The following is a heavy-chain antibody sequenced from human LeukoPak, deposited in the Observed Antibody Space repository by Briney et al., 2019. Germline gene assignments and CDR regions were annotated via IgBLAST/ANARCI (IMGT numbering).Heavy chain of an antibody. Sequence: GGSLRLSCAASGFTFGDYYMTWIRQAPGKGLEWLSFISSRGDSLYYADSVRGRFTISRDNAKNSLFLQMNSLRAEDTAVYYCAREVVIVLDYFYYGLDVWGQGTTVSVSS. CDR1: GFTFGDYY. CDR3: AREVVIVLDYFYYGLDV. D-gene: IGHD2/OR15-2a*01. V-gene: IGHV3-11*01. CDR2: ISSRGDSL. J-gene: IGHJ6*02.